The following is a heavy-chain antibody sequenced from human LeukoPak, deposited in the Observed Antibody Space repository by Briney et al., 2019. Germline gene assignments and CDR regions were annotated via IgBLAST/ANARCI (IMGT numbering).Heavy chain of an antibody. J-gene: IGHJ5*02. D-gene: IGHD3-10*01. Sequence: GGSLRLSCAASGFTFSDYYMSWIRQAPGKGLEWVSYISSSSSYTNYADTVKGRFTISRDNAKNSLFLQMNSLRDEDTAVYYCARDSGNYYDQFDVWGQGTLVTVSS. CDR1: GFTFSDYY. CDR3: ARDSGNYYDQFDV. CDR2: ISSSSSYT. V-gene: IGHV3-11*06.